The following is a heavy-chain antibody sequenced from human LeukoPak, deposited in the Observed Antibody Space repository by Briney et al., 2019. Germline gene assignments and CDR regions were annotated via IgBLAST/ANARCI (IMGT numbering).Heavy chain of an antibody. V-gene: IGHV4-59*08. J-gene: IGHJ6*02. CDR3: ARLSVFGNQVYNSSWYASYYYYGMDV. D-gene: IGHD6-13*01. CDR2: IYYSGST. Sequence: SETLSLTCTVSGGSISSYYWSWIRQPPGKGLEWIGYIYYSGSTNYNPSLKSRVTISVDTSKNQFSLKLSSVTAADTAVYYCARLSVFGNQVYNSSWYASYYYYGMDVWGQGTTVTVSS. CDR1: GGSISSYY.